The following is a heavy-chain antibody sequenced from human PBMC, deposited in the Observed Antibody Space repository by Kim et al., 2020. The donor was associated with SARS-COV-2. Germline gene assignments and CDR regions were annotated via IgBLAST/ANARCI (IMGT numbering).Heavy chain of an antibody. V-gene: IGHV4-59*02. Sequence: SETLSLTCSVSGASVTSSYWSWIRQPPGKGLEWIGYIYYSGSTNYNPSFKSRVTMSVDTSKNQFSLKLTSVTAADTAVYYCASWFGVDYWGQGTLVTVFS. CDR2: IYYSGST. D-gene: IGHD3-10*01. J-gene: IGHJ4*02. CDR1: GASVTSSY. CDR3: ASWFGVDY.